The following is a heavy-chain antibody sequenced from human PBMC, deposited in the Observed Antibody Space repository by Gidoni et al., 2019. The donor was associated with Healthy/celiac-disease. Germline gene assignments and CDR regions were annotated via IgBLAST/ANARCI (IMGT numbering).Heavy chain of an antibody. D-gene: IGHD5-12*01. CDR2: IYSSGST. CDR1: GRSISRGGYY. Sequence: QVQLQESGPGLVKPSQSLSPPCTDSGRSISRGGYYWSWIRQHPGKGLEWIGYIYSSGSTYYNPSLKSRFTISVDTSKTQFSLKLSSVTAADTAVYYCARAYSGYAYDYWGQGTLVTVSS. V-gene: IGHV4-31*03. J-gene: IGHJ4*02. CDR3: ARAYSGYAYDY.